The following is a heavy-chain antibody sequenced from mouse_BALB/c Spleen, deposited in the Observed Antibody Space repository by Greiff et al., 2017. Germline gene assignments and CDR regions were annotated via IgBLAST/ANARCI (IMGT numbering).Heavy chain of an antibody. J-gene: IGHJ4*01. CDR1: GDSITSGY. D-gene: IGHD2-4*01. CDR3: ARDGTMITYYAMDY. Sequence: DVMLVESGPSLVKPSQTLSLTCSVTGDSITSGYWNWIRKFPGNKLEYMGYISYSGSTYYNPSLKSRISITRDTSKNQYYLQLNSVTTEDTATYYCARDGTMITYYAMDYWGQGTSVTVSS. CDR2: ISYSGST. V-gene: IGHV3-8*02.